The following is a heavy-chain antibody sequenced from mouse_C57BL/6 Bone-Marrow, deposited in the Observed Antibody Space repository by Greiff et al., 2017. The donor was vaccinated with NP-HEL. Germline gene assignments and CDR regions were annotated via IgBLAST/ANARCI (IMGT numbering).Heavy chain of an antibody. J-gene: IGHJ4*01. Sequence: VQLQQSGAELVKPGASVKMSCKASGYTFTSYWITWVKQRPGQGLEWIGDIYPGSGSTNYNEKFKSKATLTVDTSSSTAYMQLSSLTSEDSAVYYCARGPVRAVEDYAMDYWGQGTSGTVAS. V-gene: IGHV1-55*01. D-gene: IGHD2-14*01. CDR2: IYPGSGST. CDR3: ARGPVRAVEDYAMDY. CDR1: GYTFTSYW.